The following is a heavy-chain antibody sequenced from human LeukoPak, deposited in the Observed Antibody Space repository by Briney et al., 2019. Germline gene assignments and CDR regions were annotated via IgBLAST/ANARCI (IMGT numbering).Heavy chain of an antibody. D-gene: IGHD2-2*01. Sequence: GGSLRLSCTASGFTISDSAMTWVRQAPGKGLDWVSIITDNGAHTFYADSVKGRFTISRDTSENTLYLQMNSLRADDTAVYYCATVGGSCSSSNCFAYFGSWGQGTLVTVSS. CDR3: ATVGGSCSSSNCFAYFGS. V-gene: IGHV3-23*01. J-gene: IGHJ4*02. CDR1: GFTISDSA. CDR2: ITDNGAHT.